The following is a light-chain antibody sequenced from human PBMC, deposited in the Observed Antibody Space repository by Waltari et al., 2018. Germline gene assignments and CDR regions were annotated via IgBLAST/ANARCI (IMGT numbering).Light chain of an antibody. CDR3: SSYAGTKKLL. CDR1: SSDIGTYKF. V-gene: IGLV2-8*01. Sequence: QSALTQPPSASGSPGQSVTISCSGSSSDIGTYKFVYWYQQHPGKSPKLIIYEVNQRPSGVPDRFSGSKAGNTASLTVSGLLPEDEADYYCSSYAGTKKLLFGGVTKLTVL. J-gene: IGLJ2*01. CDR2: EVN.